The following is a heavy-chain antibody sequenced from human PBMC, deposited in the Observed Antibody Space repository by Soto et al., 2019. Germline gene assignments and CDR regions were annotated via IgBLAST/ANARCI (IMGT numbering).Heavy chain of an antibody. V-gene: IGHV4-39*01. CDR2: IYYSGST. D-gene: IGHD2-21*02. CDR3: ARLGIVVVTAQPAFFDY. Sequence: SETLCLTCTVSGGSISSSSYYWGWIRQPPGKGLEWIGSIYYSGSTYYNPSLKSRVTISVDTSKNQFSLKLSSVTAADTAVYYCARLGIVVVTAQPAFFDYLGQGTLVTVSS. J-gene: IGHJ4*02. CDR1: GGSISSSSYY.